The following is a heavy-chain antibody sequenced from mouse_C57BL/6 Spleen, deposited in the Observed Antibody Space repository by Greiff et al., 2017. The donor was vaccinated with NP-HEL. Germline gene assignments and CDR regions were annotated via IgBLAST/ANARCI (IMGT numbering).Heavy chain of an antibody. CDR1: GYAFSSAW. CDR3: ARGGYYENYAMDY. CDR2: IDPGDGDT. J-gene: IGHJ4*01. Sequence: QVPVKQSGPELVKPGASVKISCKASGYAFSSAWMNWVKQRPGKGLEWIGRIDPGDGDTKYNWKVKGKATLTADKSSSTAYMQLSSLTSEDSAVYFCARGGYYENYAMDYWGQGTSVTVSS. V-gene: IGHV1-82*01. D-gene: IGHD2-3*01.